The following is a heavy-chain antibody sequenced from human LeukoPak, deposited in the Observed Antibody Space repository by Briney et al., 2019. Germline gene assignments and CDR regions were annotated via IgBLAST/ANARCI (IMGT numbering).Heavy chain of an antibody. V-gene: IGHV3-48*03. CDR1: GFTLSSYE. J-gene: IGHJ4*02. CDR3: ARDLYTYDYVWGSYREFDY. D-gene: IGHD3-16*02. CDR2: ISSSGSTI. Sequence: GGSLRLSCAASGFTLSSYEMNWVRQAPGKGLEWVSYISSSGSTIYYADSVKGRFTISRDNAKNSLYLQMNSLRAEDTAVYYCARDLYTYDYVWGSYREFDYWGQGTLVTVSS.